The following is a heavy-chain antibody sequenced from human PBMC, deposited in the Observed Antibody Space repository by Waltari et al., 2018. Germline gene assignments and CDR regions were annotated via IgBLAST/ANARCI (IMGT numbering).Heavy chain of an antibody. J-gene: IGHJ4*02. Sequence: EVQLVESGGGLVKPGGSLRLSCAASGFTFSSYSMNWVRQAPGKGLEWVSSISSSSSYIYYADSVKGRFTISRDNAKNSLYLQMNSLRAEDTAVYYCAREPGRAGYDSSGYFDYWGQGTLVTVSS. CDR1: GFTFSSYS. CDR3: AREPGRAGYDSSGYFDY. V-gene: IGHV3-21*01. CDR2: ISSSSSYI. D-gene: IGHD3-22*01.